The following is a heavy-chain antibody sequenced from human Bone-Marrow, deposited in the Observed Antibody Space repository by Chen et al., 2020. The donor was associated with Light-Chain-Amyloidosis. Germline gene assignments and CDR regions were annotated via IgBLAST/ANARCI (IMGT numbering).Heavy chain of an antibody. Sequence: QVQLQESGPGLVKPSETLSLTCAVSGYSISSGYYWGWIRQPPGKGLEWIASIHHSGGAFYNPSLKSRVTISVDTSKSQFSLKLYSVTAADTAVYYCARAPPYDSGTSGLDYWGQGTLVIVSS. CDR2: IHHSGGA. CDR3: ARAPPYDSGTSGLDY. CDR1: GYSISSGYY. D-gene: IGHD3-10*01. J-gene: IGHJ4*02. V-gene: IGHV4-38-2*01.